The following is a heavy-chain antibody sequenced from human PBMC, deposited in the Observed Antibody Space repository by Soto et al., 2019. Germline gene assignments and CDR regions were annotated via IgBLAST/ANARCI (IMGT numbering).Heavy chain of an antibody. CDR1: GFSFSTYG. Sequence: QVQLVESGGGVVQPGRSLRLSCAASGFSFSTYGMHWVRQAPGKGLEWVAVISYDGSNEYYADSVKGRFTISRDNSKNTLYLQMNSLRAEDTAVYYCARAYCSSTSCYTMGAFDYWGQGTLVTVSS. J-gene: IGHJ4*02. CDR2: ISYDGSNE. D-gene: IGHD2-2*02. CDR3: ARAYCSSTSCYTMGAFDY. V-gene: IGHV3-30*03.